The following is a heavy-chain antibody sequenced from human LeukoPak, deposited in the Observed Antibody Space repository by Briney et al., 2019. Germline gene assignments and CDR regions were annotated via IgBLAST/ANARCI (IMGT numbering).Heavy chain of an antibody. CDR1: GGSIGIYY. D-gene: IGHD1-26*01. V-gene: IGHV4-59*08. CDR3: ARHQGSGRKHYYGMDV. J-gene: IGHJ6*02. CDR2: IYHNGST. Sequence: SETLSLTCAVSGGSIGIYYWSWIRQPPGKGLEWFGYIYHNGSTNYNPSLKSRVSISVDTSKNQFSLKLTSVTAADTAVYYCARHQGSGRKHYYGMDVWGPGTTVTVSS.